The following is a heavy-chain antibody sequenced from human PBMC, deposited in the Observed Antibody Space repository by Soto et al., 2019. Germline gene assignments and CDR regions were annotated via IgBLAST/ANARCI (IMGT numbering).Heavy chain of an antibody. CDR3: AHRRGSGSDFDY. CDR1: GFSLSTTGVG. J-gene: IGHJ4*02. CDR2: IYWDDDK. D-gene: IGHD3-22*01. Sequence: QITLKESGPTLVKPTQTLRLTCTFSGFSLSTTGVGVGWIRQPPGKALEWLAIIYWDDDKRYSPSVKSRLTMIKDTPKNQVVLTMTNMDPADTATYYCAHRRGSGSDFDYWGQGTLVTVSS. V-gene: IGHV2-5*02.